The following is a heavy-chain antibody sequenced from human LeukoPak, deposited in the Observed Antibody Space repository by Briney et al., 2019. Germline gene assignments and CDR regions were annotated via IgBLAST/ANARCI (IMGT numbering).Heavy chain of an antibody. CDR2: ISRSGSTI. CDR1: GFTFSRYS. CDR3: ARDTEHLYFVFDY. D-gene: IGHD2-2*02. J-gene: IGHJ4*02. V-gene: IGHV3-48*02. Sequence: AGGSLRLSCAASGFTFSRYSMKWVRQAPGKGLEWVSYISRSGSTIYYADSVKGRFTISRDNAKNSLYLQMNSLRDEDTAVYYCARDTEHLYFVFDYWGQGTLVTVSS.